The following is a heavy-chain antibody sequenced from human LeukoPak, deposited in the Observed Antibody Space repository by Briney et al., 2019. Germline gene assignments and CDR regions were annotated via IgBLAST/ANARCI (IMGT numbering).Heavy chain of an antibody. CDR3: ATGPQLWRQDGWFDP. J-gene: IGHJ5*02. V-gene: IGHV1-24*01. Sequence: GASVKVSCKVSGYTLTELSMHWVRQAPGKGLEWMGGFDPEDGETICAQKFQGRVTMTEDTSTDTAYMELSSLRSEDTAVYYCATGPQLWRQDGWFDPWGQGTLVTVSS. D-gene: IGHD5-24*01. CDR2: FDPEDGET. CDR1: GYTLTELS.